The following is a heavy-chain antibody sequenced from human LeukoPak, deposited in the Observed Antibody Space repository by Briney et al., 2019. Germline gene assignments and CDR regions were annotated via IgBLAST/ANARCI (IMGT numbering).Heavy chain of an antibody. Sequence: RPSETLSLTCAVYGESLNSYYWSWVRQPPGEGLEWIGEIYESGATEYNPSLKSRVTISMVPSKQQFSLSLSSVTAADTAVYYCARGAWATRLGSWGLGTPVIVSS. V-gene: IGHV4-34*01. CDR3: ARGAWATRLGS. CDR2: IYESGAT. D-gene: IGHD2-15*01. J-gene: IGHJ4*02. CDR1: GESLNSYY.